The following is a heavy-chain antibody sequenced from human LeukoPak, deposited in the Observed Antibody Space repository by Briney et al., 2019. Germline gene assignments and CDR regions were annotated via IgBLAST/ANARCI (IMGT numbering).Heavy chain of an antibody. J-gene: IGHJ2*01. CDR1: GGSISSYY. Sequence: SETLSLTCTVSGGSISSYYWSWIRQPPGKGLEWIAYIYYSGSTNYNPSLKSRVTISVDTSKNQFSLKLISVTAADTAVYYCARGAAGTYWSFDLWGRGTLVTVSS. V-gene: IGHV4-59*01. D-gene: IGHD6-13*01. CDR3: ARGAAGTYWSFDL. CDR2: IYYSGST.